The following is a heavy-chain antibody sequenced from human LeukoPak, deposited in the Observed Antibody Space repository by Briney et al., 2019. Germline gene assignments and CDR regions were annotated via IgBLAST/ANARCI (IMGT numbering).Heavy chain of an antibody. J-gene: IGHJ5*02. D-gene: IGHD3-3*01. CDR2: IRYDGSNK. CDR1: GFIFSSYG. Sequence: GGSLRLSCAASGFIFSSYGMHWVRQAPGKGLEGVAFIRYDGSNKYYADSVRGRFTISRDDSKDTLYLQMNSLRGDDTAVYYCAKGSGYYTYNWFDPWGQGTLVTVSS. CDR3: AKGSGYYTYNWFDP. V-gene: IGHV3-30*02.